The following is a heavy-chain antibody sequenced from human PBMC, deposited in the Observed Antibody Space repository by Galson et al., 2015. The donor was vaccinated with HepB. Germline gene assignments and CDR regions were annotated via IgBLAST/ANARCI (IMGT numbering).Heavy chain of an antibody. CDR2: ISSSSSTI. Sequence: SLRLSCAASGFTFSSYGMNWVRQAPGKGLEWVSYISSSSSTIYYADSEKGRFTISRDNAKNSLYLQMNSLRDEDTAVNYCARDGSGYYYYGMDVWGQGTTVTVSS. D-gene: IGHD3-10*01. V-gene: IGHV3-48*02. J-gene: IGHJ6*02. CDR3: ARDGSGYYYYGMDV. CDR1: GFTFSSYG.